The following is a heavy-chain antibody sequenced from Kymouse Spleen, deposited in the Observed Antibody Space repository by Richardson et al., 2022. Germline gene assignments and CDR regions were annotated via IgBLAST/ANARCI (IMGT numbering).Heavy chain of an antibody. J-gene: IGHJ6*02. Sequence: EVQLVESGGGLIQPGGSLRLSCAASGFTVSSNYMSWVRQAPGKGLEWVSVIYSGGSTYYADSVKGRFTISRDNSKNTLYLQMNSLRAEDTAVYYCARDTDNWNYYYYYYGMDVWGQGTTVTVSS. V-gene: IGHV3-53*01. CDR3: ARDTDNWNYYYYYYGMDV. D-gene: IGHD1-7*01. CDR2: IYSGGST. CDR1: GFTVSSNY.